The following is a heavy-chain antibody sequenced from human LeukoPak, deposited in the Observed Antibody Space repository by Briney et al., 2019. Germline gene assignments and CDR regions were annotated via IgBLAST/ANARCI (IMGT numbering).Heavy chain of an antibody. J-gene: IGHJ6*03. Sequence: SETLSLTCAVYGGSFSGYYWSWIRQPPGKGLEWIGEINHSGSTNYNPSLKSRVTISVDTSKNQLSLKLSSVTAADTAVYYCARARYDFWSGLDYYYYMDVWGKGTTVTVSS. CDR1: GGSFSGYY. D-gene: IGHD3-3*01. CDR2: INHSGST. CDR3: ARARYDFWSGLDYYYYMDV. V-gene: IGHV4-34*01.